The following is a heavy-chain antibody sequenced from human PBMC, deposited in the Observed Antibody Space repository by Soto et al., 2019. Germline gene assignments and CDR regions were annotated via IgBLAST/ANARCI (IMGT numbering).Heavy chain of an antibody. CDR1: GFTFSSYA. Sequence: GGSLRLSCAASGFTFSSYAMSWVRQAPGKGLEWVSAISGSGGSTYYADSVKGRFTISRDISKNTLYLQMNSLRAEDTAVYYCAKDRSVGYYDSTGSDYWGQGTLVTVSS. J-gene: IGHJ4*02. CDR3: AKDRSVGYYDSTGSDY. D-gene: IGHD3-22*01. V-gene: IGHV3-23*01. CDR2: ISGSGGST.